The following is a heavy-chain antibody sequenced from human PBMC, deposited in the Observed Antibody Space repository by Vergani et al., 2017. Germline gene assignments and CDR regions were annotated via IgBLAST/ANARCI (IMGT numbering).Heavy chain of an antibody. Sequence: QVQLVESGGGVVQPGGSLRLSCAASGFTFSSYGMHWVRQAPGKGLEWVAFIRYDGSNKYYADSVKGRFTISRDNSKNTLYLQMNSLRAEDTAVYYCAKLQPWLVHAFDIWGQGTMVTVSS. CDR1: GFTFSSYG. D-gene: IGHD6-19*01. CDR3: AKLQPWLVHAFDI. V-gene: IGHV3-30*02. CDR2: IRYDGSNK. J-gene: IGHJ3*02.